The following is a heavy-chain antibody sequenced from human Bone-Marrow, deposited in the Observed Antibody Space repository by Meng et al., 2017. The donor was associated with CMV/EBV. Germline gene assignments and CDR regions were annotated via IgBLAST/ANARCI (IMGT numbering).Heavy chain of an antibody. J-gene: IGHJ4*02. V-gene: IGHV2-5*01. CDR1: VFSLRSSGVA. CDR3: AHRFGGYSDY. Sequence: LTCSFSVFSLRSSGVAVGWIRQPPGKALEWLAVIYWNDEIHYSPSLKSRLTITKDTSKNQVVLTVTNMDPVDTATYYCAHRFGGYSDYWGQGTLVTVSS. CDR2: IYWNDEI. D-gene: IGHD5-12*01.